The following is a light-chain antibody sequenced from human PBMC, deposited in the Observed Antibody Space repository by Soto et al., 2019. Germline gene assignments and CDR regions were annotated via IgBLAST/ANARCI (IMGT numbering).Light chain of an antibody. CDR1: SSNIGAGSD. CDR2: GNT. Sequence: QSVRTQPPSVSGAPGQRVTISCTGISSNIGAGSDVHWYQQLPGTAPKLLIYGNTNRPSGVPNRFPGSKSGTSASLAITELQAEDEADYYCQSYDSSLTTYVFGTGTKVTVL. J-gene: IGLJ1*01. CDR3: QSYDSSLTTYV. V-gene: IGLV1-40*01.